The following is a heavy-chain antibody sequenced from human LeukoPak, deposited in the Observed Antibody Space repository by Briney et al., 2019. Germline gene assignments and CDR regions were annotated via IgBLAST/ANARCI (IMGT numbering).Heavy chain of an antibody. CDR2: IKDTGGSA. J-gene: IGHJ4*02. CDR1: GFTFSNYD. CDR3: AKEIRGVIIKPFDY. Sequence: PGGSLRLSCVASGFTFSNYDMSWVRQAPGKGLEWVSNIKDTGGSAYYAEYVKGRFTVSRDNSKNALYLQMNSLRVDDTAVYYYAKEIRGVIIKPFDYWGQGILVTVSS. V-gene: IGHV3-23*01. D-gene: IGHD3-10*01.